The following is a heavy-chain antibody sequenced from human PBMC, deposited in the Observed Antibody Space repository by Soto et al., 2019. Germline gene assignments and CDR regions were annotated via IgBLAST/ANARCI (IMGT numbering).Heavy chain of an antibody. CDR3: ARALSHYYGSGSYYKASNYYGMDV. CDR1: GGTFSSYA. D-gene: IGHD3-10*01. CDR2: IIPIFGTA. Sequence: GASVKVSCEASGGTFSSYAISWVRQAPGQGLEWMGGIIPIFGTANYAQKFQGRVTITADESTSTAYMELSSLRSEDTAVYYCARALSHYYGSGSYYKASNYYGMDVWGQGTTVTVSS. V-gene: IGHV1-69*13. J-gene: IGHJ6*02.